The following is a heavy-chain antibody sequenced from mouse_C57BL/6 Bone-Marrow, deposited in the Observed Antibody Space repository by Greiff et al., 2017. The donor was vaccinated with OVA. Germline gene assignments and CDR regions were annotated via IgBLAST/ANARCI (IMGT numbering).Heavy chain of an antibody. V-gene: IGHV14-2*01. D-gene: IGHD2-1*01. CDR3: ADGNYGAY. CDR2: IDTEDGNI. J-gene: IGHJ3*01. Sequence: EVQLQESGAELVKPGASVKLSCTASGFNFKDYYMHWVQQRTEQGLEWIGRIDTEDGNIKYAPKFQGQVTITTDTSSNTAYLQLSSLTSEDTAVYYCADGNYGAYWGQGTLVTVSA. CDR1: GFNFKDYY.